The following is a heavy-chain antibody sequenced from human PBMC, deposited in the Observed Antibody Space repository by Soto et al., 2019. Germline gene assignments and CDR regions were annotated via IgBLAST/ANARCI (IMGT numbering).Heavy chain of an antibody. CDR1: GGSISSYY. J-gene: IGHJ3*02. CDR3: ARRYSSAFDI. D-gene: IGHD6-13*01. Sequence: QLQESGPGLVKPSETLSLTCTVSGGSISSYYWSWIRQPPGKGLEWIGYIYYSGSTNYNPSLKIRVTISVDTSKNQFSLQLSSVTAAETAVYYCARRYSSAFDIWGQGTMVTVSS. CDR2: IYYSGST. V-gene: IGHV4-59*08.